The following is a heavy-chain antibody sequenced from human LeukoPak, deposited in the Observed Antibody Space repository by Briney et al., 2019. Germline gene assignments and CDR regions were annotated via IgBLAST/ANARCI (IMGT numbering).Heavy chain of an antibody. CDR2: IYHSGST. V-gene: IGHV4-30-2*01. CDR3: AREQTTWFDY. J-gene: IGHJ4*02. D-gene: IGHD4-17*01. CDR1: GGSISSGGYS. Sequence: SETLSLTCAVSGGSISSGGYSWSWIRQPPGKGLEWIGYIYHSGSTYYNPSLKSRVTISVDRSKNQFSLKLSSVTAADTAVYYCAREQTTWFDYWGQGTLVTVSS.